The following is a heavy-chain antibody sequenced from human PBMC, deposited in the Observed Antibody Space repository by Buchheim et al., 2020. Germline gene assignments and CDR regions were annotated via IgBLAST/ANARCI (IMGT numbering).Heavy chain of an antibody. D-gene: IGHD4-23*01. V-gene: IGHV3-23*01. CDR1: GFTFSSYA. Sequence: EVQLLESGGGLVQPGGSLRLSCAASGFTFSSYAMSWVRQAPGKGLEWVSAISGSGGSTYYADFVKGRFTISSDNSKNTLYLQMNSLRAEDTAVYYCAKAFMDSVVTRPYNPYWGQGTL. CDR3: AKAFMDSVVTRPYNPY. CDR2: ISGSGGST. J-gene: IGHJ4*02.